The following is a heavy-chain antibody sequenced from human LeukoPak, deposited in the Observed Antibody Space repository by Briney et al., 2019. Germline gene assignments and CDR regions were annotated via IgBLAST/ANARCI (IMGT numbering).Heavy chain of an antibody. J-gene: IGHJ4*02. CDR2: ISSNSNTI. D-gene: IGHD2-15*01. Sequence: PGGSLRLSCADSGFTFSRYSMNWARQAPGKGLEWVSYISSNSNTIYYADSVKGRFTISRDNGKNSLYLQMNSLRAEDTAVYYCARGKYCSGGSCWRMWDYWGQGTLVTVSS. CDR3: ARGKYCSGGSCWRMWDY. CDR1: GFTFSRYS. V-gene: IGHV3-48*01.